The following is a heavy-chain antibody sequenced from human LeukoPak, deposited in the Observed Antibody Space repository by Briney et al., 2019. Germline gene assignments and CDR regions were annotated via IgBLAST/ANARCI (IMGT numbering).Heavy chain of an antibody. V-gene: IGHV1-2*02. CDR2: INPNSGGT. CDR1: GYTFTSYY. D-gene: IGHD2-15*01. Sequence: ASVKVSCKASGYTFTSYYMHWVRQAPGQGLEWMGWINPNSGGTNYAQKFQGRVTMTRDTSISTAYMELSRLRSDDTAVYYCARSYCSGGSCYSLRPNYYYYGMDVWGQGTTVTVSS. J-gene: IGHJ6*02. CDR3: ARSYCSGGSCYSLRPNYYYYGMDV.